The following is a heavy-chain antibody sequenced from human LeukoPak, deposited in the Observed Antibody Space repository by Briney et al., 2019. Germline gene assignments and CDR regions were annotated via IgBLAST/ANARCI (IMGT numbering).Heavy chain of an antibody. D-gene: IGHD2-2*01. CDR2: IYTSGST. V-gene: IGHV4-4*07. CDR3: ARELYCSSTSCPSQH. CDR1: GGSISSYY. Sequence: SSQTLSLTCTVSGGSISSYYWSWIRQPAGKGLEWIGRIYTSGSTNYNPSLKSRVTMSVDTSKNQFSLKLSSVTAADTAVYYCARELYCSSTSCPSQHWGQGTLVTVSS. J-gene: IGHJ1*01.